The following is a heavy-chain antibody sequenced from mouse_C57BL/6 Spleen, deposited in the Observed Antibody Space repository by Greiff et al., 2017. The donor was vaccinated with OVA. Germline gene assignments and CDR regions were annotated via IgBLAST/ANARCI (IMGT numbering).Heavy chain of an antibody. CDR1: GFNITDYY. J-gene: IGHJ1*03. D-gene: IGHD2-5*01. Sequence: VQLQQSGAELVKPGASVKLSCTASGFNITDYYMHWVKQRPEQGLEWIGRIDPEDGETKYAPKFQGKATITADTSSNTAYLQLSSLTSEDTAVYYCASPYYSNFDVWGTGTTVTVSS. V-gene: IGHV14-2*01. CDR3: ASPYYSNFDV. CDR2: IDPEDGET.